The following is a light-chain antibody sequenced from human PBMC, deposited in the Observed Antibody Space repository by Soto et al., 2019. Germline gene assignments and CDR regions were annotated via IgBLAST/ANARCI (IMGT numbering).Light chain of an antibody. CDR3: RQSYSTPYT. J-gene: IGKJ2*01. CDR1: QSISSY. V-gene: IGKV1-39*01. CDR2: AAS. Sequence: DIQMTQSPSSLSASVGDRVTITCRASQSISSYLNWYQQKPGKAPKLLMYAASSLQSGVPSRFSGSGSGTDFTLTISSLQPEDFATYYCRQSYSTPYTFGQGTKLEIK.